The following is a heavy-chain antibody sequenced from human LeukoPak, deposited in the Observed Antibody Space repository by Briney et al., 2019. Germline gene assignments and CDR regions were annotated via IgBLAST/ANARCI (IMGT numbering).Heavy chain of an antibody. D-gene: IGHD3-16*01. J-gene: IGHJ3*02. CDR1: GFTFSSYA. CDR2: ISYDGSNK. V-gene: IGHV3-30*14. Sequence: GGSLRLSCAASGFTFSSYAMHWVRQAPGKGLEWVAVISYDGSNKYYADSVKGRFTISRDNSKNTLYLQMNSLRAEDTAVYYCARGESTRLGEFTAFDIWGQGTMVTVSS. CDR3: ARGESTRLGEFTAFDI.